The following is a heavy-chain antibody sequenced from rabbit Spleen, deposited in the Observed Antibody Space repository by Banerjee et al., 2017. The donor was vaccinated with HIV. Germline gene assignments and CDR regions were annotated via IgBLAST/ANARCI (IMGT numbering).Heavy chain of an antibody. Sequence: QEQLVESGGGLVQPGGSLTLSCKASGFSLSSYYMNWVRQAPGKGLEWISCIAGSSSGFTYSATWAKGRFTCSKTSSTTVTLQMPSLTVADTATYFCARDTGSSFSSYGMDLWGPGTLVTVS. D-gene: IGHD8-1*01. CDR2: IAGSSSGFT. V-gene: IGHV1S45*01. CDR1: GFSLSSYYM. J-gene: IGHJ6*01. CDR3: ARDTGSSFSSYGMDL.